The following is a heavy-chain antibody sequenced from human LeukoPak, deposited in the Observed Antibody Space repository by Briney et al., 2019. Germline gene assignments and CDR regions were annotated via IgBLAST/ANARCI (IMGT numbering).Heavy chain of an antibody. Sequence: SVKVSCKASGGTFSSYTISWVRQAPGQGLEWIGRIIPILGIANYAQKFQGRVTITADKSTSTAYMELSSLRSEDTAVYYCARGYCSSTSCYWRGNWFDPWGQGTMVTVSS. J-gene: IGHJ5*02. CDR2: IIPILGIA. CDR3: ARGYCSSTSCYWRGNWFDP. D-gene: IGHD2-2*01. V-gene: IGHV1-69*02. CDR1: GGTFSSYT.